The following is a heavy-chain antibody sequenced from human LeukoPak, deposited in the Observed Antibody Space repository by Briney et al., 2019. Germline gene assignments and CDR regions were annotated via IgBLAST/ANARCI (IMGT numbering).Heavy chain of an antibody. CDR1: GGTFSSYA. J-gene: IGHJ4*02. CDR2: IIPILGIA. Sequence: GSSVKVSCKASGGTFSSYAISWVRQAPGQGLEWMGRIIPILGIANYAQKFQGRVTITADKSTSTAYMELSSLRSEDTAVYYCAREPGYSYGSFDYWGQGTLVTVSS. D-gene: IGHD5-18*01. V-gene: IGHV1-69*04. CDR3: AREPGYSYGSFDY.